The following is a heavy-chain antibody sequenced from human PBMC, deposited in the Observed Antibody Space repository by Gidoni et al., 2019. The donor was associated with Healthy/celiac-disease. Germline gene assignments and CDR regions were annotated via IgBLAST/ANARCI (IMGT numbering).Heavy chain of an antibody. CDR1: GFSLSTRGVG. J-gene: IGHJ3*02. CDR3: ARPSSSDALDI. CDR2: IYWNDDK. V-gene: IGHV2-5*01. D-gene: IGHD2-2*01. Sequence: QITLKESGPTLVKPTQTLTLPCTFSGFSLSTRGVGVGWFRQPPGKALEWLAIIYWNDDKRYSPSLKSRLTITKDTSKNQVVLTMTNMDPVDTATYYCARPSSSDALDIWGQGTMVTVSS.